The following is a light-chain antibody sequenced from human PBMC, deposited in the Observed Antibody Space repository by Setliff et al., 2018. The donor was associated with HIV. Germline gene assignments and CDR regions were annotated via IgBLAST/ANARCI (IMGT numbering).Light chain of an antibody. J-gene: IGLJ1*01. CDR3: ASWDDSLNGYV. Sequence: QSVLTQPPSASGAPGQKVILSCSGSSSNVGDNAVSWYQQFTGAAPKLLIYSTNLRPSGVPARLSGSKSGTSASLAISGLHSEDEADYFCASWDDSLNGYVFGTGTKVTVL. V-gene: IGLV1-44*01. CDR1: SSNVGDNA. CDR2: STN.